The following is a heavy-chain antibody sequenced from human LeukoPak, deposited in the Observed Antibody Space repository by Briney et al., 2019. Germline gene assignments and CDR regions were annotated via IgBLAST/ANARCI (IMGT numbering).Heavy chain of an antibody. D-gene: IGHD6-19*01. V-gene: IGHV1-2*02. CDR1: GYXFTGYY. CDR2: INPHSGGT. CDR3: ARGQESSSGWFEAFDI. J-gene: IGHJ3*02. Sequence: ASVKVSCKASGYXFTGYYIHWVRQAPGHGLEWMGWINPHSGGTNYAQKFQGRVTMTSDTSISTAYMELSRLRSDDTAVYYCARGQESSSGWFEAFDIWGQGTMVTVSS.